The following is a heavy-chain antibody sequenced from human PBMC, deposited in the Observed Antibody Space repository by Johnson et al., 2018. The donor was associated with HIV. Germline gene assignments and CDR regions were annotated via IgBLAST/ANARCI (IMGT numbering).Heavy chain of an antibody. CDR3: ARSPGYSLLDAFDI. CDR2: IYSGGTS. J-gene: IGHJ3*02. V-gene: IGHV3-66*01. CDR1: GFTVSDNY. D-gene: IGHD1-26*01. Sequence: VQLVESGGGVVQPGRSLRLSCVASGFTVSDNYMSWVRQAPEKGLEWVSIIYSGGTSYYADSVRGRFTISRDNSKNTLYLQMTSLRAEDTAVYYCARSPGYSLLDAFDIWGQGAMVTVTS.